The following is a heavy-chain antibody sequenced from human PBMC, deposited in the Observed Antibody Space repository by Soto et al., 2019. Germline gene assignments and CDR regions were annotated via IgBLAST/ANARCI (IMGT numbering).Heavy chain of an antibody. Sequence: SETMSLTCTVSAGSITTSSWRWFRQHLGKALEWIGSISYRGSTNYNPSLKSRLTISIATSKSQSSLKLTSMTTADTAVYYCASSGIVGREVNTWVDPGGQGTLVAASS. D-gene: IGHD3-22*01. J-gene: IGHJ5*02. V-gene: IGHV4-59*01. CDR3: ASSGIVGREVNTWVDP. CDR2: ISYRGST. CDR1: AGSITTSS.